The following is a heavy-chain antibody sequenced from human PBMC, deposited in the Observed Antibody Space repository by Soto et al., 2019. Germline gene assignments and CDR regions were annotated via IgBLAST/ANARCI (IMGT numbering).Heavy chain of an antibody. D-gene: IGHD6-19*01. CDR2: IKQDGSVK. CDR1: GFTFSTYW. CDR3: VRSNGWTPDF. V-gene: IGHV3-7*01. J-gene: IGHJ4*02. Sequence: VESGGGLVQPGGSLRLSCTASGFTFSTYWMNWVRQTPGKGLEWVAIIKQDGSVKHYVDFVKGQFTISRDNAKNSLYLQMNNLRAEDTAVYYCVRSNGWTPDFWGRGTLVTVSS.